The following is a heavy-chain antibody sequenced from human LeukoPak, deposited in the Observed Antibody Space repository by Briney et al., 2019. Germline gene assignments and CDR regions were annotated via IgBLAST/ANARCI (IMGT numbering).Heavy chain of an antibody. CDR3: ARGSAVVAGQASWFYP. Sequence: ASVKVSCKASGYTLTRDYLHWVRQAPGQGLEWMGIIKPSGGNTNYAQKLQGRVTMTRDMSPTTVYMELRSLRSEDTAVYYCARGSAVVAGQASWFYPWGQGTLVTVSS. J-gene: IGHJ5*02. CDR1: GYTLTRDY. CDR2: IKPSGGNT. V-gene: IGHV1-46*01. D-gene: IGHD6-25*01.